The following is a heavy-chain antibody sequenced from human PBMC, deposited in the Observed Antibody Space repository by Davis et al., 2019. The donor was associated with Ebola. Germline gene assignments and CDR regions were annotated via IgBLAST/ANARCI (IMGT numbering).Heavy chain of an antibody. J-gene: IGHJ6*02. CDR3: ARELFDFWSGYIYYYYGMDV. CDR2: ISGSNSGT. V-gene: IGHV3-23*01. D-gene: IGHD3-3*01. CDR1: GSTFSTYA. Sequence: GESLKISCATSGSTFSTYAMSWVRRAPGKGLDWVSAISGSNSGTYYADSVKGRFTISRDDSRKTLYLQMNSLRAEDTAVYYCARELFDFWSGYIYYYYGMDVWGQGTTVTVSS.